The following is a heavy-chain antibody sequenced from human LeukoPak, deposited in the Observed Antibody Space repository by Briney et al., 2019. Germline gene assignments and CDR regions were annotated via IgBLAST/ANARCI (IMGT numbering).Heavy chain of an antibody. CDR2: IYHSGST. V-gene: IGHV4-4*02. CDR1: GASISSNNW. Sequence: PSETLSLTCAVSGASISSNNWWNWVRQPPGKGLEWIGEIYHSGSTNYSPSLKSRITISVGKSKSHFSLKLTSVTAADTAIYYCAAAAVAVDYWGQGTLVTVSS. D-gene: IGHD6-19*01. CDR3: AAAAVAVDY. J-gene: IGHJ4*02.